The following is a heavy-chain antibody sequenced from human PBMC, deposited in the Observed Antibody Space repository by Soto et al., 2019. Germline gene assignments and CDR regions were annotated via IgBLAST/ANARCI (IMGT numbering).Heavy chain of an antibody. CDR1: GYRFSDYY. J-gene: IGHJ6*03. Sequence: QVQLVQSGAEVKKPGASVTVSCKASGYRFSDYYLHWVRQDPGQGPGWMGWMNPNSGDTKYAQKFKGRVTMTRDTSVRTAFMELNWLKSDDTAVYYCARESGGATATLDYYYFYMDVWGIGTTVTVSS. V-gene: IGHV1-2*02. CDR3: ARESGGATATLDYYYFYMDV. CDR2: MNPNSGDT. D-gene: IGHD5-12*01.